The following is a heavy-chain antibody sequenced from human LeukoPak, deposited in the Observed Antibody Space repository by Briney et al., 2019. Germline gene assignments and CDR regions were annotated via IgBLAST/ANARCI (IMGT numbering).Heavy chain of an antibody. CDR3: ARALIAVAGTSEGLGRSDY. V-gene: IGHV1-46*01. CDR2: INPSGGST. D-gene: IGHD6-19*01. CDR1: GYTFTSYY. Sequence: ASVKVSCKASGYTFTSYYMHWVRQAPGQGLEWMGIINPSGGSTSYAQKFQGRVTMTRDMSTSTVYMELSSLRSEDTAVYYCARALIAVAGTSEGLGRSDYWGQGTLVTVSS. J-gene: IGHJ4*02.